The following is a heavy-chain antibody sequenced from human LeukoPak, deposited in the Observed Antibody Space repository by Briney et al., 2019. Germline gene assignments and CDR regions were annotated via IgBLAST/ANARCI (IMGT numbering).Heavy chain of an antibody. CDR3: AVGLTYGYEIGAFDI. J-gene: IGHJ3*02. V-gene: IGHV1-69*05. CDR1: GGTFSSYA. Sequence: SVKVSCKASGGTFSSYAISWVRQAPGQGLEWMGRIIPIFGTANYAQKFQGRVTIATDESTSTAYMELSSLRSEDTAVYYCAVGLTYGYEIGAFDIWGQGTMVTVSS. D-gene: IGHD5-12*01. CDR2: IIPIFGTA.